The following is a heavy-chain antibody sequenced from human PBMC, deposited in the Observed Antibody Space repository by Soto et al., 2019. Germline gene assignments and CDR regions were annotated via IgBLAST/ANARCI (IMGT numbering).Heavy chain of an antibody. Sequence: SVKVSCKASGGTFSSYAISWVRQAPGQGLEWMGGIIPIFGTANYAQKFQGRVTITADESTSTAYMELSSLRSEDTAVYYCARRAARPHYGMDVWGQGTTVTVSS. CDR1: GGTFSSYA. CDR2: IIPIFGTA. V-gene: IGHV1-69*13. CDR3: ARRAARPHYGMDV. J-gene: IGHJ6*02. D-gene: IGHD6-6*01.